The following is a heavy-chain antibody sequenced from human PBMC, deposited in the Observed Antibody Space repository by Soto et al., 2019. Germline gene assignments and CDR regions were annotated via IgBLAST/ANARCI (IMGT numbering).Heavy chain of an antibody. CDR2: IYYSGST. V-gene: IGHV4-38-2*01. Sequence: SETLSLTCAVSGYSISSGYYWGWIRQPPGKGLEWIGSIYYSGSTFYNPSLRSRVTISVDTSKNHFSLKVSSVTAADTALYFCARVPRGFSGYDSGRFDYWGQGTLVTVSS. D-gene: IGHD5-12*01. CDR1: GYSISSGYY. J-gene: IGHJ4*02. CDR3: ARVPRGFSGYDSGRFDY.